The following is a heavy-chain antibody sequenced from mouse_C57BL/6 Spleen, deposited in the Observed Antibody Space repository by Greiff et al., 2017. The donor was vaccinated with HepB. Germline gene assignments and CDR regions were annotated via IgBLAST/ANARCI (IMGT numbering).Heavy chain of an antibody. V-gene: IGHV1-69*01. D-gene: IGHD1-1*01. CDR2: IDPSDSYT. Sequence: QLQQPGAELVMPGASVKLSCKASGYTFTSYWMHWVKQRPGQGLEWIGEIDPSDSYTNYNQKFKGKSTLTVDKSSSTAYMQLSSLTSEDSAVYYCARYHYYGSPPLDYWGQGTTLTVSS. CDR3: ARYHYYGSPPLDY. CDR1: GYTFTSYW. J-gene: IGHJ2*01.